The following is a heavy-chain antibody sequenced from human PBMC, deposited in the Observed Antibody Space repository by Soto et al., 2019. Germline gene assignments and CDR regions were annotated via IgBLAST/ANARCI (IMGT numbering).Heavy chain of an antibody. J-gene: IGHJ6*02. V-gene: IGHV1-18*01. Sequence: APLKVSCKASGYSFSTYGISWVRQAPGQGLEWMGWISGYNGDTNYAQKFQGRVTMTIDTSTTTAYLELRRLTYDDTAVYFCAKNGHPPYYYYGMDVWGQGTTVTVSS. CDR2: ISGYNGDT. CDR3: AKNGHPPYYYYGMDV. CDR1: GYSFSTYG. D-gene: IGHD2-8*01.